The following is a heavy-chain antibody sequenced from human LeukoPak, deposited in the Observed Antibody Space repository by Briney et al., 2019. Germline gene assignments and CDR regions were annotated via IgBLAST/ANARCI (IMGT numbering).Heavy chain of an antibody. Sequence: EASVKVSCKASGYTFTSYDINWVRQATGQGLEWMGWMNPNNGSTSYAQRFRGRVTMTRDTSTSTVYMELTSLRSEDTAVYYCARDLSGSNYCASGSYADWGQGTLVTVS. D-gene: IGHD3-10*01. CDR1: GYTFTSYD. V-gene: IGHV1-8*01. CDR3: ARDLSGSNYCASGSYAD. J-gene: IGHJ4*02. CDR2: MNPNNGST.